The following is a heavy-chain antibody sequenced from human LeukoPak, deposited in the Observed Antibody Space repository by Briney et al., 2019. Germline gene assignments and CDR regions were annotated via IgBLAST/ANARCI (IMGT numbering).Heavy chain of an antibody. CDR1: GYTFTGYY. CDR3: ARDPASSFAFDI. V-gene: IGHV1-2*02. J-gene: IGHJ3*02. D-gene: IGHD1-26*01. Sequence: ASVKVSCKASGYTFTGYYMHWVRQAPGQGREWMGWINPNSGGTNYAQKFQGRVTMTRDTSISTAYMELSRLRSDDTAVYFCARDPASSFAFDIWGQGTMVTVSS. CDR2: INPNSGGT.